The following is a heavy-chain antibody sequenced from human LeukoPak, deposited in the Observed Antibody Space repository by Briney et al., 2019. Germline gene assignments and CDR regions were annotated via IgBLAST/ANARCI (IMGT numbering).Heavy chain of an antibody. V-gene: IGHV3-21*01. CDR3: ARRSPNYYFDY. CDR1: GFTFSNYN. Sequence: GGSLRLSCAASGFTFSNYNMNWVRQAPGKGLGWVSSISSSNNYIYYADSVKGRFTISRDNAKNSLYLQMNSLRAEDTAVYYCARRSPNYYFDYWGQGTPVTVSS. CDR2: ISSSNNYI. J-gene: IGHJ4*02.